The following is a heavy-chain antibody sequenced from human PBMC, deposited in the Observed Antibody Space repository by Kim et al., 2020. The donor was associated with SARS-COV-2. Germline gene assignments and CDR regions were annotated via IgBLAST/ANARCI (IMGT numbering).Heavy chain of an antibody. Sequence: IYYADSVKGRLTISRDNAKNSLYLQMNSLRAEDTAVYYCARGSCGPYFDYWGQGTLVTVSS. J-gene: IGHJ4*02. D-gene: IGHD6-25*01. CDR2: I. CDR3: ARGSCGPYFDY. V-gene: IGHV3-21*01.